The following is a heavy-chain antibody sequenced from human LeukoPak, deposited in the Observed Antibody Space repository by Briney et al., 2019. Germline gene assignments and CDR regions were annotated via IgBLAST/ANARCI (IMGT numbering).Heavy chain of an antibody. CDR1: GFTVSSNY. J-gene: IGHJ2*01. D-gene: IGHD4-17*01. CDR2: IFSDGRT. V-gene: IGHV3-66*01. Sequence: GGSLRLSCAASGFTVSSNYMSWVRQAPGKGLEWVSIIFSDGRTYYADSVRGRFTISRDNSKNTLYLQMDSLRAEDTAVYYCAKDHRYDYGDSRGWYFDLWGRGTLVTVSS. CDR3: AKDHRYDYGDSRGWYFDL.